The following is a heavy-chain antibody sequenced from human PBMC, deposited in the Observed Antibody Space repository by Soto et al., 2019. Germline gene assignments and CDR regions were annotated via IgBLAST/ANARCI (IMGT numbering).Heavy chain of an antibody. CDR3: ARDHYYDSSGYYREDF. CDR1: GYTFTNYG. Sequence: QVQLVQSGAEVKKPEASVKVSCKASGYTFTNYGISWVRQAPGQGLDWMGRISAYTGYTDYAQKFQGRVTMTTDTSTNTAYMELRSLRSDDTAVYYCARDHYYDSSGYYREDFWGQGTLVTVSS. D-gene: IGHD3-22*01. V-gene: IGHV1-18*01. J-gene: IGHJ4*02. CDR2: ISAYTGYT.